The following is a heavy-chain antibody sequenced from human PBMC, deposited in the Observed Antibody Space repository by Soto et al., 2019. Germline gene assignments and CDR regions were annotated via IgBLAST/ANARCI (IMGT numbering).Heavy chain of an antibody. CDR1: GGSISSANW. CDR3: ASHLGATRGPFDF. CDR2: IYHTGSP. D-gene: IGHD1-26*01. Sequence: QVQLQESAPGLVNPSGTLSLTCAVSGGSISSANWWNLVRQPPGKGLEWIGEIYHTGSPYYNPSLQTRVTLSVDKSSNQCPMRLSSVTAADTAIYYCASHLGATRGPFDFWGQGTLVTVSS. V-gene: IGHV4-4*02. J-gene: IGHJ4*02.